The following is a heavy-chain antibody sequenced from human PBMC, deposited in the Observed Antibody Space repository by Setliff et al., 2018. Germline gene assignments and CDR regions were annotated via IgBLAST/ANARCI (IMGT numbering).Heavy chain of an antibody. CDR1: GFTFSSYA. D-gene: IGHD3-16*01. CDR3: ARDGGEY. Sequence: LRLSCAASGFTFSSYAMSWVRQAPGKGLEWVSAISGSGGSTYYADSVKGRFTISRDNAENSLYLQMNSLRAEDTAVYYCARDGGEYWGQGTLVTVSS. J-gene: IGHJ4*02. CDR2: ISGSGGST. V-gene: IGHV3-23*01.